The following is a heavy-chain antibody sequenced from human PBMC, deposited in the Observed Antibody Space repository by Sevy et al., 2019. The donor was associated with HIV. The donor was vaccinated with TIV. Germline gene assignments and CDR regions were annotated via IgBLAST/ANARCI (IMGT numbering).Heavy chain of an antibody. D-gene: IGHD6-6*01. Sequence: SETLSLTCTVSGGSISSYYWSWIRQPPGKGLEWIGYIYYSGSTNYNPSLKSRVTISVETSKNQFSLKLSSVTAADTAVYYCARTRGDSSSPERHGVYYYYGMDVWGQGTTVTVSS. V-gene: IGHV4-59*01. CDR1: GGSISSYY. CDR2: IYYSGST. J-gene: IGHJ6*02. CDR3: ARTRGDSSSPERHGVYYYYGMDV.